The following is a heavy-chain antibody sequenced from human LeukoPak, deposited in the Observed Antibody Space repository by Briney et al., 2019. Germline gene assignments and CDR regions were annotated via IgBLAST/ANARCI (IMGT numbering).Heavy chain of an antibody. D-gene: IGHD2-2*01. Sequence: PGRSLRLSCAAPGFTFSSYGMHWVRQAPGKGLEWVAVISYDGSNKYYADSVKGRFTISRDNAKNSLSLQMNSLRDEDTAVYYCARDFGRTSDWQPRLYYGMDVWGQGTTVTVSS. CDR2: ISYDGSNK. V-gene: IGHV3-30*03. CDR3: ARDFGRTSDWQPRLYYGMDV. J-gene: IGHJ6*02. CDR1: GFTFSSYG.